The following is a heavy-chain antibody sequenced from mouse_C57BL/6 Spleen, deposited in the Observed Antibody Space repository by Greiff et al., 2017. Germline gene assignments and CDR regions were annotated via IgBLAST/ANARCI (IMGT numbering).Heavy chain of an antibody. Sequence: VQLQQSGPELVKPGASVKIPCKASGYTFTDYNMDWVKQSHGKSLEWIGDINPNNGGTIYNQKFKGKATLTVDKSSSTAYMELRSLTSEDTAVYYCAREDYGSRHWYFDVWGTGTTVTVSS. CDR2: INPNNGGT. J-gene: IGHJ1*03. CDR3: AREDYGSRHWYFDV. CDR1: GYTFTDYN. D-gene: IGHD1-1*01. V-gene: IGHV1-18*01.